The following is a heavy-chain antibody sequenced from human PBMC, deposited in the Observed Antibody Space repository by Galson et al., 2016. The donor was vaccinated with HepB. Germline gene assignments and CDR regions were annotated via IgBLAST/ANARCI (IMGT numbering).Heavy chain of an antibody. V-gene: IGHV3-7*04. CDR3: VRDYWGLGDY. CDR1: GFTSGIYW. Sequence: SLRLSCAVSGFTSGIYWLSWVRQAPGKGLEWVANIAQDGSEENYVDSVKGRFAISRDNAHNSLYLQMNSLRAEDTAVYYCVRDYWGLGDYWGRGTLVTVSS. J-gene: IGHJ4*02. CDR2: IAQDGSEE. D-gene: IGHD7-27*01.